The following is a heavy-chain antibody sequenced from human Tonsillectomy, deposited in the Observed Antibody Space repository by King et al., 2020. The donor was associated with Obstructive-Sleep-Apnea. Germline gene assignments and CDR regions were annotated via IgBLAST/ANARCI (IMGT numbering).Heavy chain of an antibody. D-gene: IGHD3-10*01. V-gene: IGHV1-18*01. CDR2: TSASNGNT. J-gene: IGHJ6*02. CDR1: GYTFTSYC. CDR3: VWVGEQYYYGMDV. Sequence: QLVQSGAEVKKPGASVKVSCKASGYTFTSYCISWVRQAPGQGLEWMGWTSASNGNTNYEQKRQGRVTMTTDTSTSTDYMELRSLRSDDTAVYYCVWVGEQYYYGMDVWGQGTTVTVSS.